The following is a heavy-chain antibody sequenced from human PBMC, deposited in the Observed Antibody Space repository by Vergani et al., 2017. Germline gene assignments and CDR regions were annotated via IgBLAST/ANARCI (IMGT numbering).Heavy chain of an antibody. CDR3: ARSHRMIFPFGGWSLDY. CDR2: IIPIFGTA. Sequence: QVQLVQSGAEVKKPGSSVKVSCKASGGTFSSYAISWVRQAPGQGLEWMGGIIPIFGTANYAQKFQGRVTITADESTSTAYMELSSLRSEDTAVYYCARSHRMIFPFGGWSLDYWGQGTLVTVSS. V-gene: IGHV1-69*01. D-gene: IGHD3-22*01. CDR1: GGTFSSYA. J-gene: IGHJ4*02.